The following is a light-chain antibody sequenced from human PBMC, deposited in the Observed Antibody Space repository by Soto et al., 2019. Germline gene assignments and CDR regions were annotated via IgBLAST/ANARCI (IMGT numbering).Light chain of an antibody. Sequence: EVLMTQSPDTLYVSPGERVTLSCRASQSVSDNLAWYQQKPGQGPRLLVYRASTRTLGIPARFSGSESGTEFTLTISSLQSEDFAVYYCQQYNSWPITFGQRTRLEI. CDR2: RAS. CDR1: QSVSDN. V-gene: IGKV3-15*01. CDR3: QQYNSWPIT. J-gene: IGKJ5*01.